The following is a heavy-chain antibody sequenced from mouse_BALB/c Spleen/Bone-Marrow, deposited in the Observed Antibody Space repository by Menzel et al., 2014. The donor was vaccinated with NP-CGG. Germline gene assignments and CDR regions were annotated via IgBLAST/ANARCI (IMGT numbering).Heavy chain of an antibody. CDR1: GFDFSRYW. Sequence: EVQGVESGGGLVQPGGSLKLSCAASGFDFSRYWMSWVRQAPGKGLEWIGEINPDSSTINYTPPLKDKSIISRDNAKNTLYLQMSKVRSEDTALYYCGRQGYYGYSAYWGQGTLVTVSA. J-gene: IGHJ3*01. D-gene: IGHD1-2*01. CDR2: INPDSSTI. CDR3: GRQGYYGYSAY. V-gene: IGHV4-1*02.